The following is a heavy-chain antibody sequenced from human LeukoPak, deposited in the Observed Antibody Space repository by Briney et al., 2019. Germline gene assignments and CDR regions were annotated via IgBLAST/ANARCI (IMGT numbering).Heavy chain of an antibody. CDR2: ISSSSSYI. J-gene: IGHJ4*02. D-gene: IGHD3-10*01. CDR1: GFTFSSYS. V-gene: IGHV3-21*01. CDR3: ARDGGSGSFDY. Sequence: GGSLRLSCAASGFTFSSYSMDWVRQAPGKGLEWVSSISSSSSYIYYADSVKGRFTISRDNAKNSLYLQMNSLRAEDTAVYYCARDGGSGSFDYWGQGTLVTVSS.